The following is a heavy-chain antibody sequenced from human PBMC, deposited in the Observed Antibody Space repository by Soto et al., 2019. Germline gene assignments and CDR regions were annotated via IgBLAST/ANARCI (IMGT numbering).Heavy chain of an antibody. Sequence: PGESLKISRKGSGYSFTSFWIRWVSQMSGKGLEWLGGMDPSDSYTNYSPCFQGHVTISADKPISTAYLQWSSLKSSDTAMYYCARIQLCSPYYNFYGMDVWGQGTSVTVSS. D-gene: IGHD5-18*01. V-gene: IGHV5-10-1*01. CDR3: ARIQLCSPYYNFYGMDV. J-gene: IGHJ6*02. CDR1: GYSFTSFW. CDR2: MDPSDSYT.